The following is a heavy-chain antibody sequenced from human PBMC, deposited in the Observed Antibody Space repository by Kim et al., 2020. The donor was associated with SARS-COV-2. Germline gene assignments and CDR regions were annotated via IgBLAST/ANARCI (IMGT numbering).Heavy chain of an antibody. CDR1: GYTFTSYG. CDR3: ARDLKHYYDSSGIDY. J-gene: IGHJ4*02. CDR2: ISAYNGNT. Sequence: ASVKVSCKASGYTFTSYGISWVRQAPGQGLEWMGWISAYNGNTNYAQKLQGRVTMTTDTSTSTAYMELRSLRSDDTAVYYCARDLKHYYDSSGIDYWGQGTLVTVSS. V-gene: IGHV1-18*01. D-gene: IGHD3-22*01.